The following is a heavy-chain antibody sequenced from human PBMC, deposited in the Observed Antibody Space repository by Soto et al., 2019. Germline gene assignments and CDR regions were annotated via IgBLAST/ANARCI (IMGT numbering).Heavy chain of an antibody. J-gene: IGHJ1*01. CDR1: GFTFSSYW. CDR3: ARAGWYRSSEYFQH. D-gene: IGHD6-19*01. Sequence: GGSLRLSCAASGFTFSSYWMSWVRQAPGKGLEWVANIKQDGSEKYYVDSVKGRFTISRDNAKNSLYLQMNSLRAEDTAVYYCARAGWYRSSEYFQHWGQGTLVTVSS. CDR2: IKQDGSEK. V-gene: IGHV3-7*01.